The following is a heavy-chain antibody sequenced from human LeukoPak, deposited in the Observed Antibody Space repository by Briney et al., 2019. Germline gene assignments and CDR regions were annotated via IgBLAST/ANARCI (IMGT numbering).Heavy chain of an antibody. J-gene: IGHJ4*02. Sequence: PGGSLRLSCAASGFTFSTYAMHWVRQAPGKGLEYVSTISSNGGSTYYGDSVKGRFTISRDNSKNTLYLQMGSLRAEDMAVYYCARARGSGSYFSDYWGRGTLVTVSS. D-gene: IGHD1-26*01. CDR2: ISSNGGST. CDR3: ARARGSGSYFSDY. V-gene: IGHV3-64*02. CDR1: GFTFSTYA.